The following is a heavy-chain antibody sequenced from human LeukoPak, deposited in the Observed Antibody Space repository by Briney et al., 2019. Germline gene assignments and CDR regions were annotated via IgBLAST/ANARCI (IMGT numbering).Heavy chain of an antibody. V-gene: IGHV4-34*01. CDR1: GGSFSGYD. CDR3: ARPLPRYCSSTSCRRGDAFDI. CDR2: INHSGST. Sequence: SETLSLTCAVYGGSFSGYDWSWIRQPPGKGLEWIGEINHSGSTNYNPSLKSRVTISVDTSKNQFSLKLSPVTAADTAVYYCARPLPRYCSSTSCRRGDAFDIWGQGTMVTVSS. D-gene: IGHD2-2*01. J-gene: IGHJ3*02.